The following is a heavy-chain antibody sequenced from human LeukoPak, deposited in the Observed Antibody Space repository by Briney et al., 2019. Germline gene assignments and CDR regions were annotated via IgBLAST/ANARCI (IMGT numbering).Heavy chain of an antibody. CDR3: ARFFISEPNMIAAFDI. Sequence: KPSETLSLTCTVSGGSISSYYWSWIRQPPGKGLEWIGYIYYSGSTNYNPSLKSRVTISVDTSKNQFSLKLSSVTAADTAVYYCARFFISEPNMIAAFDIWGQGTMVTVSS. V-gene: IGHV4-59*01. CDR2: IYYSGST. D-gene: IGHD3-22*01. CDR1: GGSISSYY. J-gene: IGHJ3*02.